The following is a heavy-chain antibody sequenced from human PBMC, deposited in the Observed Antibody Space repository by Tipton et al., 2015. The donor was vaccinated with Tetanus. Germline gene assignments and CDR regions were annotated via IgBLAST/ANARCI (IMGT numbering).Heavy chain of an antibody. J-gene: IGHJ4*02. CDR3: ARRRSTTALSYYLDS. D-gene: IGHD4-17*01. CDR1: GYNFTVYY. V-gene: IGHV5-51*01. CDR2: IYPSDSTT. Sequence: QLVQSGAEMKKPGESLRISCQGSGYNFTVYYIAWVRQMPGKGLEWMGSIYPSDSTTRYSPSFQGQVTISADKSFSTAYIQWTSLKASDSAIYYCARRRSTTALSYYLDSWGQGTLLSVSS.